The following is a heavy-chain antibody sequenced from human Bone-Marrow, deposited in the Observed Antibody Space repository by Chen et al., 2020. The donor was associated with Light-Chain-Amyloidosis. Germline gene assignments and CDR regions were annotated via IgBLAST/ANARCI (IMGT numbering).Heavy chain of an antibody. D-gene: IGHD3-10*01. CDR2: IIPIFGTA. Sequence: QVQLVQSGAEVKKPGSSVKVSCKASGGTFSSYAISWVRHAPGQGLEWMGGIIPIFGTANYAQKFQSRVPMTEEESTGTAYMELSGRRSEDRAVYYCAGAASGRLYYYYMDGWGKGTTVTVSS. J-gene: IGHJ6*03. V-gene: IGHV1-69*12. CDR1: GGTFSSYA. CDR3: AGAASGRLYYYYMDG.